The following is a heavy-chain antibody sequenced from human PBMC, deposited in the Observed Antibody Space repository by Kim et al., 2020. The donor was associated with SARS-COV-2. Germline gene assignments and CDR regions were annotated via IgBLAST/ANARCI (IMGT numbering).Heavy chain of an antibody. Sequence: YYADSVKGRFTISRDNSKNTLYLQMNSLRAEDTAVYYCAKSGSGNYFDYWGQGTLVTVSS. CDR3: AKSGSGNYFDY. J-gene: IGHJ4*02. D-gene: IGHD6-25*01. V-gene: IGHV3-53*01.